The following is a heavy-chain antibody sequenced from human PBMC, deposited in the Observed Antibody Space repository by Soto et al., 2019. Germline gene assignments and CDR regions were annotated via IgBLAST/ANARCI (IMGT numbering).Heavy chain of an antibody. CDR2: ISYDGSNK. V-gene: IGHV3-30*18. D-gene: IGHD6-6*01. CDR1: GFTFSSYG. CDR3: AKDATPLVGIAARPPFDY. J-gene: IGHJ4*02. Sequence: GGSLRLSCAASGFTFSSYGMHWVRQAPGKGLEWVAVISYDGSNKYYADSVKGRFTISRDNSKNTLYLQMNSLRAEDTAVYYCAKDATPLVGIAARPPFDYWGQGTLVTVSS.